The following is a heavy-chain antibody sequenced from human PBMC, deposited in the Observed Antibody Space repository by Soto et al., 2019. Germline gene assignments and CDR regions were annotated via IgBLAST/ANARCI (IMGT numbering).Heavy chain of an antibody. Sequence: SETLSLTCAVSGGSISSSNWWSWVRQPPGKGLEWIGEIYHSGSTNYNPSLKSRVTISVDKSKNQLSLKLSSVTAADTAVYYCARGSNYDSSGDFDYWGQGTLVTVSS. J-gene: IGHJ4*02. CDR1: GGSISSSNW. CDR3: ARGSNYDSSGDFDY. D-gene: IGHD3-22*01. V-gene: IGHV4-4*02. CDR2: IYHSGST.